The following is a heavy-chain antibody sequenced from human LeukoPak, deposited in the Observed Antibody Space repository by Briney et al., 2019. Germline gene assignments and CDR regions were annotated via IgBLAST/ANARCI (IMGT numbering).Heavy chain of an antibody. Sequence: GGSLRLSCAASGFTVITNDMTWVRQAPGKGLDWVSVLYSDGNTKDADSVQGRFTSARDNSKNTLYLEMNSLSPDDTAVYYCARGVEPLAANTLAYWGQGTLVTVSS. CDR3: ARGVEPLAANTLAY. CDR2: LYSDGNT. V-gene: IGHV3-53*01. CDR1: GFTVITND. D-gene: IGHD1-14*01. J-gene: IGHJ4*02.